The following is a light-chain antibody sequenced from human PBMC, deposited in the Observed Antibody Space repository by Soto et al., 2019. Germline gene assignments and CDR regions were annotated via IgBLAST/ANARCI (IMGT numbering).Light chain of an antibody. CDR3: QTWGTGIRV. CDR1: SGHSSYA. V-gene: IGLV4-69*01. J-gene: IGLJ1*01. Sequence: QPVLTQSPSASASLGASVKLTCTLSSGHSSYAIAWHQPQPEKGPRYLMKVNSDGSHSKGDGIPDRFSGSSSGAERYLTISSLQSEDEADYYCQTWGTGIRVFGTGTKVTVL. CDR2: VNSDGSH.